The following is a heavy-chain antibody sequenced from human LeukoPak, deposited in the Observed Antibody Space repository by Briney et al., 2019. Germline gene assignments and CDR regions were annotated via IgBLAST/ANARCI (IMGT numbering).Heavy chain of an antibody. J-gene: IGHJ4*02. V-gene: IGHV3-21*01. Sequence: PGGSLRLSCAVSGFTFNIYSMNWVRQAPGKGLEWVSSISSSSAYIYYADSVKGRFTISRDDAKNSLYLQMNSLRAEDTAVYYCARDLGSYGDYVGGDYFDYWGQGTLVTVSS. CDR3: ARDLGSYGDYVGGDYFDY. D-gene: IGHD4-17*01. CDR1: GFTFNIYS. CDR2: ISSSSAYI.